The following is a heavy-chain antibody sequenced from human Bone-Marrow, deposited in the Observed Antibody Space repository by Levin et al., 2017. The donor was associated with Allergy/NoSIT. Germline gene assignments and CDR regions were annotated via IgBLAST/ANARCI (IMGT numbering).Heavy chain of an antibody. V-gene: IGHV3-21*01. CDR2: ISSSSSYI. D-gene: IGHD2-8*01. CDR1: GFTFSYYS. Sequence: GGSLRLSCAASGFTFSYYSMNWVRQAPGKGLEWVSSISSSSSYIYYADSVKGRFTISRDNAKNSLYLQMNSLRAEDTAVDYCARVPPPYCTNGDCYRAYWGQGTLVTVSS. CDR3: ARVPPPYCTNGDCYRAY. J-gene: IGHJ4*02.